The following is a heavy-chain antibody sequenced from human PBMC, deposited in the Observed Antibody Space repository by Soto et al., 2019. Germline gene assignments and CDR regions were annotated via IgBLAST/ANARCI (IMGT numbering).Heavy chain of an antibody. V-gene: IGHV3-30*18. J-gene: IGHJ4*02. D-gene: IGHD1-20*01. Sequence: SGGSPGLSPAAPGFTFSSFGMPRGRPAPGKGLEWVAVISYDGSNKYYADSVKGRFTISRDNSKNTLYLQMNSLRAEDTAVYYCAKPDYNWNVYYFDYWGQGTLVTVS. CDR3: AKPDYNWNVYYFDY. CDR1: GFTFSSFG. CDR2: ISYDGSNK.